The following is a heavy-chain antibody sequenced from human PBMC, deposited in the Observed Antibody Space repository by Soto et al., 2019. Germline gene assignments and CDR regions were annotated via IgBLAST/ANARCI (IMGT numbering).Heavy chain of an antibody. CDR1: GGSFSGHY. CDR2: INHSGST. V-gene: IGHV4-34*01. CDR3: ARGITLKAVVQRDALDKTYFDS. Sequence: SETLSLTCAVYGGSFSGHYWSWIRQAPGKGLEWIGEINHSGSTNYNPSLKSRVTISVDTSKNQFSLKLSSVTAADTSVYYCARGITLKAVVQRDALDKTYFDSWGRETLGTVSS. J-gene: IGHJ4*02. D-gene: IGHD3-22*01.